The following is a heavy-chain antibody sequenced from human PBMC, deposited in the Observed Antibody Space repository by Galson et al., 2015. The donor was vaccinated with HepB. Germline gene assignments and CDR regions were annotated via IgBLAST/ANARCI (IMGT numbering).Heavy chain of an antibody. CDR1: GYSFTSYG. Sequence: SVKVSCKASGYSFTSYGIAWVRQAPGQGLEWMGWINSYNNNTNFAQKFQGRVTMTTDTSTSTAYMNLRSLRFDDTAVYHCARLRKQGGYLDYWGQGTLVTVSS. CDR2: INSYNNNT. D-gene: IGHD2-15*01. CDR3: ARLRKQGGYLDY. V-gene: IGHV1-18*04. J-gene: IGHJ4*02.